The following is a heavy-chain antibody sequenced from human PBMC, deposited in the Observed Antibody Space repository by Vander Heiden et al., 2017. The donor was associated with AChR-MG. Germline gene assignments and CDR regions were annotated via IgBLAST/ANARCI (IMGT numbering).Heavy chain of an antibody. CDR1: GHNFTPCW. Sequence: EVQLVQSGAEVKKPGESLKISCKGSGHNFTPCWFGWVRQMPGKGLEWMGIMYPRASDIRYSPSFQGQVTISADKSISTAYLQWSSLKASDTAIYYCATPVEAGFYNGNFHYWGQGTLVTVSS. J-gene: IGHJ4*02. D-gene: IGHD3-9*01. CDR2: MYPRASDI. V-gene: IGHV5-51*01. CDR3: ATPVEAGFYNGNFHY.